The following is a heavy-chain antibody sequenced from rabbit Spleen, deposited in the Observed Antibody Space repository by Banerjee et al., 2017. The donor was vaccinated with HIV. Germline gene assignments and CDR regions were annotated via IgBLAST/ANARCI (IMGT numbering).Heavy chain of an antibody. D-gene: IGHD8-1*01. CDR3: ARDAATSFSSYGMDL. J-gene: IGHJ6*01. Sequence: QSLEESGGDLVKPGASLTLTCTASGFSFSSSDYMCWVRQAPGKGLEWIACIYAASSGSTYYANWAKGRFTISKTSSTTVTLRMTSLTAADTATYFCARDAATSFSSYGMDLWGQGTLVTVS. CDR2: IYAASSGST. CDR1: GFSFSSSDY. V-gene: IGHV1S40*01.